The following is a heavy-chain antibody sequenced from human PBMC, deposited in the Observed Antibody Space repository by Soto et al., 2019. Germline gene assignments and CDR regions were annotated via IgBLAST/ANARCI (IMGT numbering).Heavy chain of an antibody. V-gene: IGHV1-46*01. D-gene: IGHD1-1*01. J-gene: IGHJ6*02. CDR2: INPSGGST. Sequence: ASVKVSCKASGYTFTSYYMHWVRQAPGQGLEWMGIINPSGGSTSYAQKFQGRVTMTRDTSTSTVYMELSSLRSEDTAVYYCARDPQPGVAQYVMDVWGQGTTVTVSS. CDR1: GYTFTSYY. CDR3: ARDPQPGVAQYVMDV.